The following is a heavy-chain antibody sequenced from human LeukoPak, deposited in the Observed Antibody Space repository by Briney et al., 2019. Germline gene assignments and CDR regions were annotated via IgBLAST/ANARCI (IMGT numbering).Heavy chain of an antibody. CDR2: ISFDKSNK. Sequence: PGGSLRLSCAASGFRFSSYAMHWVRQAPGKGLEWVAVISFDKSNKYFADSVKGRFTISRDNAKNSLYLQMNSLRAEDTAVYYCAGDILAATYLRYFDWLRAPDPNFDYWGQGTLVTVSS. CDR3: AGDILAATYLRYFDWLRAPDPNFDY. V-gene: IGHV3-30*04. J-gene: IGHJ4*02. D-gene: IGHD3-9*01. CDR1: GFRFSSYA.